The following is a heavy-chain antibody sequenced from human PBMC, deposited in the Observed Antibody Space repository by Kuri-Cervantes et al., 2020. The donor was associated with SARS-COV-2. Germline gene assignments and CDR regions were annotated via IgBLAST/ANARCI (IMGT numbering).Heavy chain of an antibody. CDR3: ARVAGEGPIYYYYMDV. CDR2: IKSKTDGGTT. CDR1: GFTFSNAW. J-gene: IGHJ6*03. Sequence: GESLKISCAASGFTFSNAWMSWVRQAPGKGLEWVGRIKSKTDGGTTDYAAPVKGRFTISSDNAKNSLYLQMNSLGGEDTAVYYCARVAGEGPIYYYYMDVWGKGTTVTVSS. V-gene: IGHV3-15*01. D-gene: IGHD2-21*01.